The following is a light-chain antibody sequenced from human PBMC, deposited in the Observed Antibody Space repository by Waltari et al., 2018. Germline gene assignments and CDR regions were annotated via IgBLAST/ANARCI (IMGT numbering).Light chain of an antibody. J-gene: IGKJ1*01. CDR3: QQMNTYPRT. CDR2: LAS. CDR1: QDIIKY. Sequence: VTITCRTSQDIIKYLAWYQQKPGQAPKLLVYLASTLESGVPSGFSGSGSGTDFTLTISSLQPEDSATYYCQQMNTYPRTFGQGTRVEIK. V-gene: IGKV1-9*01.